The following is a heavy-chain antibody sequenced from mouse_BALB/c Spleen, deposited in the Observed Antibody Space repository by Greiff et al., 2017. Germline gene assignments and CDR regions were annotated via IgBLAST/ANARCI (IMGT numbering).Heavy chain of an antibody. CDR1: GFSFTSYG. Sequence: VKLMESGPGLVAPSQSLSITCTVSGFSFTSYGVSWVRQPPGKGLEWLGVIWGDGSTNYHSALISRLSISKDNSKSQVFFKMNSLQANDTAIYYCARKPYYYAMDYWGQGTSVTVSS. CDR3: ARKPYYYAMDY. V-gene: IGHV2-3*01. J-gene: IGHJ4*01. CDR2: IWGDGST.